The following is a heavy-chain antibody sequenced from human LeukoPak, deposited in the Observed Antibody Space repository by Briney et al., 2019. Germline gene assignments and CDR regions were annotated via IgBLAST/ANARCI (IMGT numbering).Heavy chain of an antibody. J-gene: IGHJ4*02. Sequence: AGGSLRLSCAASGFTFSSYAMHWVRQAPGKGLEWVAFIHSDGSNKHYADSVKGRFTISRENSKNTLYLQMNSLRTEDTALYYCAKDIGVGYCNGCLFDYWGQGTLVTVSS. D-gene: IGHD2-15*01. CDR1: GFTFSSYA. V-gene: IGHV3-30*02. CDR2: IHSDGSNK. CDR3: AKDIGVGYCNGCLFDY.